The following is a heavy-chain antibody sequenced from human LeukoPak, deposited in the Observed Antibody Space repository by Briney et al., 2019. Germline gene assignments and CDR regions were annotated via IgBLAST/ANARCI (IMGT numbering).Heavy chain of an antibody. CDR1: GYTFTDYY. D-gene: IGHD1-26*01. CDR3: SRDSDLRPNDY. Sequence: GASVKVSCKASGYTFTDYYIHWVRQAPGQGLEWMGWINPNSGGTNYAQKFQGRVTMTRDTSISTAYMELSRLRSDDTAVYYCSRDSDLRPNDYWGQGTLVTVSS. V-gene: IGHV1-2*02. CDR2: INPNSGGT. J-gene: IGHJ4*02.